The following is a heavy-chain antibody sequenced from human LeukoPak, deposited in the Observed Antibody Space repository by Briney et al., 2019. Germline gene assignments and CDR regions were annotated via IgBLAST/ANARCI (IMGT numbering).Heavy chain of an antibody. J-gene: IGHJ4*02. V-gene: IGHV3-23*01. CDR3: AKIQGYLDY. Sequence: GGSLRLSCEASGFTFSIYGMTWVRQAPGKGLEWVSAIVGSGVTTYYADSVKGRFTISRDNSKNTLYPQMNSLRAEDTAVYYCAKIQGYLDYWGQGTLVTVSS. CDR2: IVGSGVTT. CDR1: GFTFSIYG.